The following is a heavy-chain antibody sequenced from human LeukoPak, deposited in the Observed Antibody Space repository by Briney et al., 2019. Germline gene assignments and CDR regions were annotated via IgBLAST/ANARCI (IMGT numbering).Heavy chain of an antibody. Sequence: GASVKVSCKASGYTFTSYGITWVRQAPGQGLEWMGWINTYKGNTNYAQNLQGRVTMTTDTSTSTAYMELRSLKSDDTAVYYCARDYRSSDAFDIWGQGTMVTVSS. CDR1: GYTFTSYG. CDR3: ARDYRSSDAFDI. V-gene: IGHV1-18*01. CDR2: INTYKGNT. J-gene: IGHJ3*02. D-gene: IGHD6-6*01.